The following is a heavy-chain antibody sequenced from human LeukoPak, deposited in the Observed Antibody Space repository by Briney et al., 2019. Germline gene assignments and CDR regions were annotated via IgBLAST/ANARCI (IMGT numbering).Heavy chain of an antibody. CDR2: IYYSGST. V-gene: IGHV4-59*01. CDR1: GGSISSYY. D-gene: IGHD6-19*01. Sequence: SETLSLTCTVSGGSISSYYWSWIRQPPGKGLGSIGYIYYSGSTNYNSSLKSRVTISVDTSKNQFSLKLSSVTAADTAVYYCARERVAVAENYYYMDIWGKATTVTVSS. J-gene: IGHJ6*03. CDR3: ARERVAVAENYYYMDI.